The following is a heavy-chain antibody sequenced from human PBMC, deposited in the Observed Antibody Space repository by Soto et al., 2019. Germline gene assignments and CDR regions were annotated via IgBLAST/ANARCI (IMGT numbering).Heavy chain of an antibody. D-gene: IGHD2-2*03. V-gene: IGHV6-1*01. CDR1: GDSVSSNSAA. Sequence: SQTLSLTCAISGDSVSSNSAAWNWIRQSPSRGLEWLGRTYYRSKWYNDYAVSVKSRITINPDTSKNQFSLQLNSVTPEDTAVYYCAREGVDIVVVPAANFHYMDVCGQGNTVTVSS. J-gene: IGHJ6*02. CDR2: TYYRSKWYN. CDR3: AREGVDIVVVPAANFHYMDV.